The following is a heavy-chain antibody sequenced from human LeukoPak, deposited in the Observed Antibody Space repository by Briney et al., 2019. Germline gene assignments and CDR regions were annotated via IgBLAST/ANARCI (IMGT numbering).Heavy chain of an antibody. CDR2: FYNSGST. V-gene: IGHV4-39*01. CDR1: GGSISSTNYY. J-gene: IGHJ4*02. D-gene: IGHD2-2*01. CDR3: VLMPGY. Sequence: SETLSLTCTVSGGSISSTNYYWRWIRQPPGKGLEWIGSFYNSGSTYYNPSLKSRVTISVDTSRSQFSLKLTSVTAADTAVYYCVLMPGYWGQGILVTVSS.